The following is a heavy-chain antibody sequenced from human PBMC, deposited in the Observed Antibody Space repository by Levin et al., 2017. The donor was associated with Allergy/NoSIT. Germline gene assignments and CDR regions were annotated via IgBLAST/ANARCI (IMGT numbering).Heavy chain of an antibody. CDR3: ARHVYPDGSPFDS. V-gene: IGHV4-59*08. Sequence: SETLSLICTVSGDSVTANHWSWIRQSPGKGLEWIGHISNRGNTNPNPSLWGRVTISLYTSENQLSLRLTSVTAADSAVYFCARHVYPDGSPFDSWGQGSLITVSS. CDR2: ISNRGNT. J-gene: IGHJ5*01. D-gene: IGHD3-10*01. CDR1: GDSVTANH.